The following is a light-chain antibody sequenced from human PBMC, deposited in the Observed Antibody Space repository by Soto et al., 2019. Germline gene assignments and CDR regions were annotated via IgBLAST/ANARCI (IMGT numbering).Light chain of an antibody. J-gene: IGKJ1*01. CDR3: QKYDGAPWT. V-gene: IGKV1-27*01. Sequence: DIQMTQSPSSLSASVGDRVTITCRASQGISNYLAWYQQKPGKVPKLLIYAASTLQSGVTSRFSGSGSGTDFTLTISGLQPEDVANYYCQKYDGAPWTFGQGTKVEIE. CDR2: AAS. CDR1: QGISNY.